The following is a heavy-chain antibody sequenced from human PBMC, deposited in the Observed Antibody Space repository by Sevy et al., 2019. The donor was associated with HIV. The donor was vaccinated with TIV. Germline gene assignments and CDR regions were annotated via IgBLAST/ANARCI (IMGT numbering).Heavy chain of an antibody. Sequence: GGSLRLSCTASGFTFGDYCMSWVRQAPGKGLEWVAFLKSDVYGGTVDHAASVRGRFVSSRDESKTIAYLQMNDLKTEDIGVYYCTRWKAAQSIFDYWGQGALVTVSS. CDR2: LKSDVYGGTV. D-gene: IGHD2-15*01. CDR3: TRWKAAQSIFDY. CDR1: GFTFGDYC. J-gene: IGHJ4*02. V-gene: IGHV3-49*04.